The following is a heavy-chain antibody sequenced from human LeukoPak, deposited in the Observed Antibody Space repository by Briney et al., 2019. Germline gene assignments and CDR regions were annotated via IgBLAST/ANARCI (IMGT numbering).Heavy chain of an antibody. D-gene: IGHD3-22*01. Sequence: GGSLTLSCAASGFTVSSNYMNWVRRAPGKGLEWVSLIYGGGSTNYADSVKGRFTISRDTSKNTLYLQMNSLRVEDTAVYYCAKGPRPGSSGYPNLDCWGQGTLVTASS. J-gene: IGHJ4*02. CDR2: IYGGGST. CDR3: AKGPRPGSSGYPNLDC. CDR1: GFTVSSNY. V-gene: IGHV3-53*01.